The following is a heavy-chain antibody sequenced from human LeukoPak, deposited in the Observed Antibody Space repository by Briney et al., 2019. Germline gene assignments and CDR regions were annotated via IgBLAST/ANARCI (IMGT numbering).Heavy chain of an antibody. Sequence: NPGGSLRLSCAASGFTFSSYSINWVRQAPGKGLEWVSSISSSSSYIYYADSVKGRFTISRDNAKNSLYLQMNSLRAEDTAVYYCARDYCSGGSCYSHYYYYYMDVWGKGTTVTVSS. D-gene: IGHD2-15*01. J-gene: IGHJ6*03. CDR2: ISSSSSYI. V-gene: IGHV3-21*01. CDR3: ARDYCSGGSCYSHYYYYYMDV. CDR1: GFTFSSYS.